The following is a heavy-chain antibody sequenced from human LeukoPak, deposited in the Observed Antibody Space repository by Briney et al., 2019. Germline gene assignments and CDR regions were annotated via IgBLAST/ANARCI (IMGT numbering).Heavy chain of an antibody. Sequence: PSETLSLTCTVSGGSISSSSYYWGWIRQPPGKGLEWIGSIYYSGSTYYNPSLKSRVTISVDTSKNQFSLKLSSVTAADTAVCYCARHEGLAARLIVGGDDAFDIWGQGTMVTVSS. D-gene: IGHD6-6*01. CDR3: ARHEGLAARLIVGGDDAFDI. V-gene: IGHV4-39*01. J-gene: IGHJ3*02. CDR1: GGSISSSSYY. CDR2: IYYSGST.